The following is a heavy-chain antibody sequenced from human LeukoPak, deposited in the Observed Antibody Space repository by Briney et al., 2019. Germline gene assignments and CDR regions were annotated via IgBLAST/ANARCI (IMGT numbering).Heavy chain of an antibody. V-gene: IGHV3-74*01. D-gene: IGHD6-19*01. CDR3: ARVFRIAVAGTDAFDI. Sequence: GGSLRLSCAASGFTFSSYWMHWVRQAPGKGLVWVSRINSDGSSTSYADSVKGRFTISRDNAKNTLYLQMNSLRAEDTAVYYCARVFRIAVAGTDAFDIWGQGTMITVSS. CDR1: GFTFSSYW. J-gene: IGHJ3*02. CDR2: INSDGSST.